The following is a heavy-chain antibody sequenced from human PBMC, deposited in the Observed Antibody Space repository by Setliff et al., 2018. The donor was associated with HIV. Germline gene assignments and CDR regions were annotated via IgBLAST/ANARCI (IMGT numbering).Heavy chain of an antibody. CDR1: GFTFSNYW. CDR2: IGQDGSEK. J-gene: IGHJ3*02. D-gene: IGHD5-18*01. CDR3: ARDDSNGNTDAFDI. Sequence: PGGSLRLSCAASGFTFSNYWMCWVRQAPGKGLEWVANIGQDGSEKNYVDSVKGRFTISRDNPKNSLYLQMTSLRAEGTAVYYCARDDSNGNTDAFDIWGQGTTVTVSS. V-gene: IGHV3-7*03.